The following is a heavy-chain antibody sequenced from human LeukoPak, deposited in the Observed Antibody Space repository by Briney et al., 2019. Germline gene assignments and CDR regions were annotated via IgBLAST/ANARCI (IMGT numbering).Heavy chain of an antibody. J-gene: IGHJ6*03. CDR1: GGTFISYA. CDR3: ARGVSQQLDETPDYYYYMDV. Sequence: SVKVSCKASGGTFISYAISWVRQAPGQGLEWMGGIIPIFGTANYAQKFQGRVTITTDESTSTAYMELSSLRSEDTAVYYCARGVSQQLDETPDYYYYMDVWGKGTTVTVSS. D-gene: IGHD6-13*01. V-gene: IGHV1-69*05. CDR2: IIPIFGTA.